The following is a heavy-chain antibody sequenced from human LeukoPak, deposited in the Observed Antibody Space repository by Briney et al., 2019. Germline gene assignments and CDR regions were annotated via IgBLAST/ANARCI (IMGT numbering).Heavy chain of an antibody. Sequence: SETLSLTCTVSGGSISSYYWSWIRQPPGKGLEWIGYIYYSGSTNYNPFLKSRVTISVDTSKNQFSLKLSSVTAADTAVYYCARVPSSGWQFDYWGQGTLVTVPS. CDR3: ARVPSSGWQFDY. D-gene: IGHD6-19*01. CDR1: GGSISSYY. CDR2: IYYSGST. V-gene: IGHV4-59*01. J-gene: IGHJ4*02.